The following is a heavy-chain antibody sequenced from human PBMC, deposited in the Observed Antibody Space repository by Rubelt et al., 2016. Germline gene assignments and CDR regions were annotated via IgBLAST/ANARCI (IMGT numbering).Heavy chain of an antibody. CDR2: INHSGST. CDR3: AGSKAVPGDSSGWGLDY. J-gene: IGHJ4*02. V-gene: IGHV4-34*01. D-gene: IGHD6-19*01. Sequence: QVQLQQWGAGLLKPSETLSLTCAVYGGSFSGYYWSWIRQPPGKGLEWIGEINHSGSTNYNPSPKVCGPCPVEASRNQFSRKLGSVPAAETAVYYCAGSKAVPGDSSGWGLDYWGQGTLVTVSS. CDR1: GGSFSGYY.